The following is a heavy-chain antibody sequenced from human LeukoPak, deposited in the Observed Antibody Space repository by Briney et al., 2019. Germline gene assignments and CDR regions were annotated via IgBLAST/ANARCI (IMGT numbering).Heavy chain of an antibody. CDR2: IKPDGSEI. Sequence: GGSLRLSCGPSGFTFTNAYMSWVRQAPGKGLEWVANIKPDGSEIWYVDSVLGRFTVSRDNAKNSLYLQINSLRVEDTAVYYCARDHILCGSSCDYSWGQGTLVTVSS. CDR1: GFTFTNAY. D-gene: IGHD6-13*01. V-gene: IGHV3-7*04. J-gene: IGHJ4*02. CDR3: ARDHILCGSSCDYS.